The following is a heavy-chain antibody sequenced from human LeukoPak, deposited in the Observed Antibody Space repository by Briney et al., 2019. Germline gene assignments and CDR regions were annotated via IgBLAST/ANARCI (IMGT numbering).Heavy chain of an antibody. V-gene: IGHV1-2*02. J-gene: IGHJ4*02. CDR1: GYGFTGYY. D-gene: IGHD1-1*01. CDR3: ARSDLGTLTAGPFNY. Sequence: ASVTVSCKAAGYGFTGYYMDGVGQAPVQELEWMGWINPNSGGTNYAQKFQGRVTMTRNTSTSTAYMDLSSLRSDDTAIYFCARSDLGTLTAGPFNYWGQGTLVAVSS. CDR2: INPNSGGT.